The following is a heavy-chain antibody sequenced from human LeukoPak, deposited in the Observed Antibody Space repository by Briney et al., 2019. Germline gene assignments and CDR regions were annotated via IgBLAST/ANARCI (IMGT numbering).Heavy chain of an antibody. Sequence: SETLSLTCAVYGGSFSGYYWSWIRQPPGKGLEWIGEINHSGSTNYNPSLKSRVTISVDTSKNQFSLKLCSVTAADTAVYYCARYFGAYWGQGTLVTVSS. CDR3: ARYFGAY. CDR1: GGSFSGYY. CDR2: INHSGST. J-gene: IGHJ4*02. V-gene: IGHV4-34*01. D-gene: IGHD2-21*01.